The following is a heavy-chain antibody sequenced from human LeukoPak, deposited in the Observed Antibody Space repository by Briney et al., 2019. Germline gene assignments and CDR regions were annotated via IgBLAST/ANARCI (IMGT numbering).Heavy chain of an antibody. J-gene: IGHJ6*02. CDR2: ISAYNGNT. Sequence: GASVKVSCKASGYTFTSYGISWVRQAPGQGLEWMGWISAYNGNTNYAQKLQGRVTMTTDTSTSTAYMELRSLRSDDAAVYYCARDQRVRGWSDYYYGMDVWGQGTTVTVS. D-gene: IGHD3-10*01. V-gene: IGHV1-18*01. CDR1: GYTFTSYG. CDR3: ARDQRVRGWSDYYYGMDV.